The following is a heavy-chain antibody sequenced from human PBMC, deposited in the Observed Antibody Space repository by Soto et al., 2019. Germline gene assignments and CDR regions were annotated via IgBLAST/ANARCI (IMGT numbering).Heavy chain of an antibody. CDR2: IDPSDSQT. CDR1: GYSFAGYW. CDR3: ARQIYDSDTGPNFQYYFDS. D-gene: IGHD3-22*01. V-gene: IGHV5-10-1*01. Sequence: GESLKISCKGSGYSFAGYWITWVRQKPGKGLEWMGRIDPSDSQTYYSPSFRGHVTISVIKSITTVFLQWSSLRASDTAMYYCARQIYDSDTGPNFQYYFDSWGQGTPVTVSS. J-gene: IGHJ4*02.